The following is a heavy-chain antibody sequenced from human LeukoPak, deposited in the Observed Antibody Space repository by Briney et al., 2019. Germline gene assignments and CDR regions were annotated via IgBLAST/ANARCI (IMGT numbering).Heavy chain of an antibody. CDR1: GFTFSSFW. CDR2: IKEDGSEK. CDR3: ARWAESNDY. J-gene: IGHJ4*02. V-gene: IGHV3-7*05. Sequence: PGGSLRLSCAPSGFTFSSFWMSWVRQAPGKGLEWVANIKEDGSEKYYVDSVKGRFTISRDNAKNSLYLQMNSLRAEDTAVYYCARWAESNDYWGQGTLVTVSS.